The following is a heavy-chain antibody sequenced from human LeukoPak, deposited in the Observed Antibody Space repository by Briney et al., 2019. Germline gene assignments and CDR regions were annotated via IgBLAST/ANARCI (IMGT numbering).Heavy chain of an antibody. Sequence: PSETLSLTCTVSGGSISGYYWSWIRQSPGKGLEWLGHVHDSGSTNYNPALKSRVTISVGTSKSQISLKLSSVTAADTAVYYCARGRGEDSGRFLDVWGQGTTVTVS. D-gene: IGHD5-12*01. CDR3: ARGRGEDSGRFLDV. V-gene: IGHV4-59*01. CDR2: VHDSGST. J-gene: IGHJ6*02. CDR1: GGSISGYY.